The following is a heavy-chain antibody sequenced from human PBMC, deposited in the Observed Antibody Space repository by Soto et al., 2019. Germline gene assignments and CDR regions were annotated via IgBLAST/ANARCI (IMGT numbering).Heavy chain of an antibody. J-gene: IGHJ4*02. CDR1: KFTFSSYY. CDR3: ARALPFDY. CDR2: ISSSSSYI. Sequence: EVQLVESGGGLVKPGGSLRLSCAACKFTFSSYYNKWVRQAPGKGLEWVSSISSSSSYIYYADSVKGRFTISRDNANNSLYLQMNSLRAEDTAVYYCARALPFDYWGQGTLVTVSS. V-gene: IGHV3-21*01.